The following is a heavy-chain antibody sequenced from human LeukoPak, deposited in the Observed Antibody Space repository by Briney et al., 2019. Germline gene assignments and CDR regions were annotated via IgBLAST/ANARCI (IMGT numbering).Heavy chain of an antibody. J-gene: IGHJ6*02. CDR2: INPNSGGT. Sequence: GASVKVSCKASGYTFTGYYMHWVRQAPGQGLEWMGWINPNSGGTNYAQKFQGRVNMTRDTSISTAYMELSRLRSDDTAVYYCARFGKSYFGSGSYLPHLYGMDVWGQGTTVTVSS. V-gene: IGHV1-2*02. D-gene: IGHD3-10*01. CDR3: ARFGKSYFGSGSYLPHLYGMDV. CDR1: GYTFTGYY.